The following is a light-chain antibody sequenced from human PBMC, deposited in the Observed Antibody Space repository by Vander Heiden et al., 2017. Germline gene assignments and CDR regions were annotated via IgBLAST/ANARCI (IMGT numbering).Light chain of an antibody. V-gene: IGKV3-15*01. J-gene: IGKJ2*01. CDR1: QRLSNN. CDR3: QQYNNWPPYT. Sequence: EIVMTQSPATLSVSPGERATLSCRASQRLSNNLAWYQQKPGQAPRLLIYGASTRATGIPARFSGSGYGTEFTLTISSLQSEDFAVYYCQQYNNWPPYTFGQGTKLEIK. CDR2: GAS.